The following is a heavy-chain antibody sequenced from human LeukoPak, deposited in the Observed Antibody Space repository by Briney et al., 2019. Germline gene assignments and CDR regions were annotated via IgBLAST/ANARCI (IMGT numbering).Heavy chain of an antibody. CDR3: IRGGRCGGDCFSSEYLQN. CDR1: GFTFSSYA. J-gene: IGHJ1*01. Sequence: GGSLRLSCAASGFTFSSYAMHWVRQAPGKGLEWVGFIRSKAYGGTAEYAASVKGRFTISRDDSKSIAYLQMNSLKIEDTAVYFCIRGGRCGGDCFSSEYLQNWGQGTLVTVSS. V-gene: IGHV3-49*04. CDR2: IRSKAYGGTA. D-gene: IGHD2-21*02.